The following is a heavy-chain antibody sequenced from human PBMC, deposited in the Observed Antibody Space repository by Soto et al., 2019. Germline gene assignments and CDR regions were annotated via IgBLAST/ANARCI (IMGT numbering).Heavy chain of an antibody. J-gene: IGHJ6*02. Sequence: QVQLQESGPGLVKPSQTLSLTCTVSGGSISSGGYYWSWIRQHPGKGLEWIGYIYYSGSTYYNPXLKSRVTISVXXSXNXSSLKLSSVTAADTAVYYCARDPYGSGTGGESGMDVWGQGTTVTVSS. CDR3: ARDPYGSGTGGESGMDV. D-gene: IGHD3-10*01. CDR1: GGSISSGGYY. CDR2: IYYSGST. V-gene: IGHV4-31*03.